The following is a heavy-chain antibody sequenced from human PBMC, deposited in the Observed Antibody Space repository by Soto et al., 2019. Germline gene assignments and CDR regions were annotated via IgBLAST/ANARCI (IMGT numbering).Heavy chain of an antibody. CDR3: AKDIVVVPAATYVMDV. V-gene: IGHV3-30*18. D-gene: IGHD2-2*01. Sequence: GGSLRLSCAASGFTFSSYGMHWVRQAPGKGLEWVAVISYDGSNKYYADSVKGRFTISRDNSKNTLYLQMNSLRAEDTAVYYCAKDIVVVPAATYVMDVWGQGSTVTVSS. J-gene: IGHJ6*02. CDR2: ISYDGSNK. CDR1: GFTFSSYG.